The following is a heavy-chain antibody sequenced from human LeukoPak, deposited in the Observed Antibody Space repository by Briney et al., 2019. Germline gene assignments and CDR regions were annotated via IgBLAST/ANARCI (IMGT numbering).Heavy chain of an antibody. D-gene: IGHD2-2*01. CDR1: GFTFSSYV. CDR2: IGTSGSTT. Sequence: GGSLRLSCAASGFTFSSYVMSWVRQAPGKGLEWVSVIGTSGSTTYYADSVKGRFTISRDNSKNTLYLQMSSLRAEDTAVYYCAKLVPTRYGEDWGQGTLVTVSS. CDR3: AKLVPTRYGED. V-gene: IGHV3-23*01. J-gene: IGHJ4*02.